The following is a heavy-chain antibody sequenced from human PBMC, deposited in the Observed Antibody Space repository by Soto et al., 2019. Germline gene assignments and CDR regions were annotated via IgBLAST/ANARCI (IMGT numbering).Heavy chain of an antibody. Sequence: PSETLSLSCTVSGGSISSYYWGWIRRPAGRGLEWIGYIYYSGSTNYNPSLKSRVTISVDTSKNQFSLKLSSVTAADTAVYYCARDCSGGSCSDAFDIWGQGTMVTVS. D-gene: IGHD2-15*01. V-gene: IGHV4-59*01. CDR1: GGSISSYY. CDR2: IYYSGST. CDR3: ARDCSGGSCSDAFDI. J-gene: IGHJ3*02.